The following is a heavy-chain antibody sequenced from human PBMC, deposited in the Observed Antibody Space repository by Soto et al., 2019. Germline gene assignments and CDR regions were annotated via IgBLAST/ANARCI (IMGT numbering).Heavy chain of an antibody. V-gene: IGHV1-3*01. CDR2: INAGNGNT. Sequence: ASVKVSCKASGXTFTSYAMHWVRQAPGQRLEWMGWINAGNGNTKYSQKFQGRVTITRDTSASTAYMELSSLRSEDTAAYYCAIDYGDYRRYFDLWGRGTLVTVSS. CDR1: GXTFTSYA. J-gene: IGHJ2*01. D-gene: IGHD4-17*01. CDR3: AIDYGDYRRYFDL.